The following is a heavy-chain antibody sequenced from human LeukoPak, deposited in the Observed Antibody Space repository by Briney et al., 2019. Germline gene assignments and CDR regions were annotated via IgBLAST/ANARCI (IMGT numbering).Heavy chain of an antibody. CDR1: GGSISSYY. CDR3: AGGKGYCSGTSCYSYAFDI. J-gene: IGHJ3*02. D-gene: IGHD2-2*02. CDR2: IYTSGRT. V-gene: IGHV4-4*07. Sequence: SETLSLTCTVSGGSISSYYWSWVRQPAGKGLEWIGRIYTSGRTNYNPSLKSRVTMSVDTSKNQFSLKLSSVTAADTAVYYCAGGKGYCSGTSCYSYAFDIWGQGKMVTVSS.